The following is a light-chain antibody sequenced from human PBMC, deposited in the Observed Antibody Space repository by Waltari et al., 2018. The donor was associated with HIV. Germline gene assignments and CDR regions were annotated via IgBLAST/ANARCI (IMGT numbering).Light chain of an antibody. CDR3: QQYGTSPRT. J-gene: IGKJ1*01. Sequence: PGERATLPCRASQSVRTTPLAGYQQNPGHAPRLLIYGASSRATGIPDRFSGIGSGTDFTLTISGLGPEDFAVYYCQQYGTSPRTFGQGTKVEIK. CDR2: GAS. V-gene: IGKV3-20*01. CDR1: QSVRTTP.